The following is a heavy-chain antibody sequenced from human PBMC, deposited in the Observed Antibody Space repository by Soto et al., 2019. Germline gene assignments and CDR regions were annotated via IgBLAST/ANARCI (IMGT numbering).Heavy chain of an antibody. CDR1: GGSISSSTYY. CDR3: ARANYFESSGPFDY. CDR2: FFIGGNT. V-gene: IGHV4-39*07. Sequence: PSETLSLTCTVSGGSISSSTYYWGWMRQPPGKGLEWIASFFIGGNTYYNPSLKSRVTISVDTSTKQFSLKVSSVTAADTAVYYCARANYFESSGPFDYWGPGTLVTVSS. D-gene: IGHD3-22*01. J-gene: IGHJ4*02.